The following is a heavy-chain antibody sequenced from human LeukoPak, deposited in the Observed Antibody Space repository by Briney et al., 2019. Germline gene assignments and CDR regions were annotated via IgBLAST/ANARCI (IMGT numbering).Heavy chain of an antibody. CDR1: GYTFTSYD. D-gene: IGHD3-22*01. J-gene: IGHJ4*02. V-gene: IGHV1-18*01. Sequence: GASVKVSCKASGYTFTSYDINWVRHATGQGLEWMGWISAYNGNTNYAQKLQGRVTMTTDTSTSTAYMELRSLRSDDTAVYYCARLNYYDSSGYPSLPDYWGQGTLVTVSS. CDR3: ARLNYYDSSGYPSLPDY. CDR2: ISAYNGNT.